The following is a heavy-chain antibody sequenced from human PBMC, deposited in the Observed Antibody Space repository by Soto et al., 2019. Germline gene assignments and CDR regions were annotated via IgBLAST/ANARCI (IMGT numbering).Heavy chain of an antibody. CDR1: GYSFTSYW. Sequence: GESLKISCKGSGYSFTSYWISWVRQMPGKGLEWMGRIDPSDSYTNYSPSFQGHVTISADKSISTAYLQWSSLKASDTAMYYCARGYCTNSVCSYYYYGMDVWGQGTTVTVSS. V-gene: IGHV5-10-1*01. CDR3: ARGYCTNSVCSYYYYGMDV. D-gene: IGHD2-8*01. J-gene: IGHJ6*02. CDR2: IDPSDSYT.